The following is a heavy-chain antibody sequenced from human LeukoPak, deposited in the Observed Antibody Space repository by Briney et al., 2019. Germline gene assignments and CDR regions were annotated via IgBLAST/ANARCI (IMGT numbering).Heavy chain of an antibody. CDR3: GRVGGRSKAAKGDAFDI. CDR1: GFTFSSYS. V-gene: IGHV3-21*01. J-gene: IGHJ3*02. D-gene: IGHD6-6*01. Sequence: GGSLRLSCAASGFTFSSYSMNWVRQAPGKGLEWVSSISSGSTYMYYADSVKGRFTISRDKAQNSMYLQMNSLRAEDTAVYYCGRVGGRSKAAKGDAFDIWGQGTMVTVSS. CDR2: ISSGSTYM.